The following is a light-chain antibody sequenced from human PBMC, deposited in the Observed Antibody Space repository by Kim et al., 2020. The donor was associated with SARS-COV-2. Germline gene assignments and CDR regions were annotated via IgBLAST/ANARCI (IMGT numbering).Light chain of an antibody. J-gene: IGLJ3*02. CDR3: QSYDSSNHWV. CDR2: EDN. CDR1: SGSIASNY. Sequence: KTVTISSTPSSGSIASNYVQWYQQRPRSSPTTVIYEDNQRPSGVPARFSGSIDSSSNSASLTISGLKTEDEADYYCQSYDSSNHWVFGGGTQLTVL. V-gene: IGLV6-57*01.